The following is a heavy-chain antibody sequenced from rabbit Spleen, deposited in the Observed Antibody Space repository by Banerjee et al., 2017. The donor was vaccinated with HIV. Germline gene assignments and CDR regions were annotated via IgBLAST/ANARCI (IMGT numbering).Heavy chain of an antibody. Sequence: QEQLVESGGGLVKPGASLTLTCKASGFSFSAVHWIYWVRQAPGKGLEWIGYIDPVFGITNYANSVKGRFTISRDNTQNTLYLQLNSLTAADTATYFCVREVAVKFNLWGQGTLVTVS. D-gene: IGHD4-1*01. CDR3: VREVAVKFNL. V-gene: IGHV1S45*01. CDR2: IDPVFGIT. J-gene: IGHJ4*01. CDR1: GFSFSAVHW.